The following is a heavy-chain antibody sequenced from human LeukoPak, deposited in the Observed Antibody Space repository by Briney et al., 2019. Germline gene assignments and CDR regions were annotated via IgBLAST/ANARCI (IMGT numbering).Heavy chain of an antibody. V-gene: IGHV3-21*01. CDR3: ARDVIAAAGKNDAFDI. J-gene: IGHJ3*02. CDR2: ISSSSSYI. CDR1: GFTFSSYS. D-gene: IGHD6-13*01. Sequence: GGSLRLSCAASGFTFSSYSMNWVRQAPGKGLEWVSSISSSSSYIYYADSVKGRFTISRDNAKNSLYLQMNSLRAEDTAVYYCARDVIAAAGKNDAFDIWGQGTMVTVSS.